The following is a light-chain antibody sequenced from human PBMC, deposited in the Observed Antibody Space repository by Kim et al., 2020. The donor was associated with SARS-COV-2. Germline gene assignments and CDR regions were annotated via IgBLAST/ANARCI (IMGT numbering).Light chain of an antibody. Sequence: DIQMTQSPSTLSASVGDRVVITCRASQSINRWLAWYQQKPGRAPNLLIYKASSLESGVPSRFSGTGSGIEFTLTISSLEPDDFATYYCQEYKSYYTFGQGNKLEI. CDR2: KAS. CDR3: QEYKSYYT. V-gene: IGKV1-5*03. CDR1: QSINRW. J-gene: IGKJ2*01.